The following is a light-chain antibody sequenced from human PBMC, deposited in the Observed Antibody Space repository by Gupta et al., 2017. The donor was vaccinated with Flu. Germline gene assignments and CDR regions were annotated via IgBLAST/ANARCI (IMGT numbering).Light chain of an antibody. V-gene: IGKV2-28*01. J-gene: IGKJ3*01. CDR1: QSLLHSNGYNY. CDR2: MAS. CDR3: MQNLQTFT. Sequence: EIVMTQSPLSLPVTPGESASISCRSSQSLLHSNGYNYLNWYLQKPGQSPQLLIHMASKRAYGVPDRFSGSGSGTDFTLKSSRGEAEDVGVYYCMQNLQTFTFGHGTKVDIK.